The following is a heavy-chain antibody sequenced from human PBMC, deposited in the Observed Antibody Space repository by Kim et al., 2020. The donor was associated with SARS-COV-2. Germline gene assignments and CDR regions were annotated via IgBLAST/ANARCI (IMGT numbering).Heavy chain of an antibody. CDR3: AIGGATRSDAFDM. D-gene: IGHD1-26*01. Sequence: YCADSVKGRFTISRDNSKNTVYLQKNSLRADDTAVYYCAIGGATRSDAFDMWGQGTMVTVSS. V-gene: IGHV3-23*05. J-gene: IGHJ3*02.